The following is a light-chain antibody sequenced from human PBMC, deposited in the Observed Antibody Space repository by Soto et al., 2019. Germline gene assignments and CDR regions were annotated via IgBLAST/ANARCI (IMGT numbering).Light chain of an antibody. Sequence: QSVLTQPASVSGSPGQSITISCTGTSTDVNGRNYVSWYQQHPGKAPKVIIYEVTNRPSVISHRFSGSKSGNTASLTISGLQAEDEADYYCCSYTSGTSVFGTGTKVTVL. CDR1: STDVNGRNY. CDR3: CSYTSGTSV. CDR2: EVT. V-gene: IGLV2-14*01. J-gene: IGLJ1*01.